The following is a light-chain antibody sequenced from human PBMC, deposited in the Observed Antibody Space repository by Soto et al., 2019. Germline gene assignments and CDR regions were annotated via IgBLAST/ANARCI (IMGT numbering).Light chain of an antibody. V-gene: IGKV3D-20*01. Sequence: EIVLTQSPVTLSLCPGERATLSCGASQSVSTSYLAWYQQKPGLAPRLLIYDASSGATGIPDRFSGSGSGTDFTLTISRLEPEDFALYYCQQYGSSPPYTFGQGTKLEIK. CDR2: DAS. CDR1: QSVSTSY. J-gene: IGKJ2*01. CDR3: QQYGSSPPYT.